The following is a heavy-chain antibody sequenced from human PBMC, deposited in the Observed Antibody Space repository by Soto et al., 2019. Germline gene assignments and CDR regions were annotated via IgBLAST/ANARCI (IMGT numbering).Heavy chain of an antibody. CDR1: GYSFTSYW. CDR2: IDPSDSYT. V-gene: IGHV5-10-1*03. CDR3: ARLPTTVLIAF. D-gene: IGHD4-17*01. Sequence: EVKLVQSGAEVRRPGESLRISCETSGYSFTSYWINWVRQMPGKGLEWMGRIDPSDSYTEFNPSFQGHVTMSVDTSLSAANLQWSSLKASDTAIYYCARLPTTVLIAFWGQGTLVTVSS. J-gene: IGHJ1*01.